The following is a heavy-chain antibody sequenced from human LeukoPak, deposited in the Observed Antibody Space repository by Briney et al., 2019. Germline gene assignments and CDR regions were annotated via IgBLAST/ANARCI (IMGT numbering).Heavy chain of an antibody. V-gene: IGHV4-59*12. J-gene: IGHJ4*02. Sequence: SETLSLTCTVSGGSIGSYYWSWIRQPPGKGLEWIGYSYYSGGTNYNPSLMSRVTISVDTSKNQLSLRLNSVTAADTAVYYCVSNGWYSLEYWGQGTLVTVSS. D-gene: IGHD6-19*01. CDR2: SYYSGGT. CDR3: VSNGWYSLEY. CDR1: GGSIGSYY.